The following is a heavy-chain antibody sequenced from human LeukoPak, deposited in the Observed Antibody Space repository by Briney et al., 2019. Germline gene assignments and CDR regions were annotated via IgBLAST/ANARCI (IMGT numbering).Heavy chain of an antibody. Sequence: GGSLRLSCAASGFTFSSYWMIWVRQAPGKGLEWVANIKQDGSEKYHVDSVKGRFTISRDNAKNSLYLQMSSLRVEDTAVYYCARAVDDNVWGSYRPPGHWGQGTLVTVSS. J-gene: IGHJ4*02. CDR2: IKQDGSEK. CDR3: ARAVDDNVWGSYRPPGH. CDR1: GFTFSSYW. D-gene: IGHD3-16*02. V-gene: IGHV3-7*05.